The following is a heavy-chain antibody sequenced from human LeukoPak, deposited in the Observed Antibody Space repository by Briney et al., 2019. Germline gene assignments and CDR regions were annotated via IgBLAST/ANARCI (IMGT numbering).Heavy chain of an antibody. CDR1: GGSISSSSYY. CDR3: ARDNWNYGSSMDV. CDR2: IYYSGST. J-gene: IGHJ6*02. V-gene: IGHV4-39*02. D-gene: IGHD1-7*01. Sequence: SETLSLTCTVSGGSISSSSYYWGWIRQPPGKGLEWIGGIYYSGSTYYNPSLKSRVTISVDTSKNQFSLKLSSVTAADTAVYYCARDNWNYGSSMDVWGQGTTVTVSS.